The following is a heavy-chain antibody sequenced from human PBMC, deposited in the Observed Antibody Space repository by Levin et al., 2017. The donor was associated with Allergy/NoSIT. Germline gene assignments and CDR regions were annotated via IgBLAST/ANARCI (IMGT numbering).Heavy chain of an antibody. V-gene: IGHV4-34*01. D-gene: IGHD5-12*01. J-gene: IGHJ4*02. Sequence: HSQTLSLTCVVYGGSFRGYYWSWIRQPPGKGLEWIGEINHSGTTNYNPSLKSRVTISVDASKNQLSLNLTSVTAADTAMYYCGRGPSGYDPRSNYWGQGTLVTVSS. CDR3: GRGPSGYDPRSNY. CDR2: INHSGTT. CDR1: GGSFRGYY.